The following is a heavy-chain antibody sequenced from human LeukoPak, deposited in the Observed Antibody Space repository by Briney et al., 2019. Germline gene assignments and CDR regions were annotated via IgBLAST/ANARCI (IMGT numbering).Heavy chain of an antibody. J-gene: IGHJ4*02. V-gene: IGHV3-23*01. Sequence: GGSLRLSCVGAGFTFSNYAMAWVRQAPGKGLGWVSGISGSGDRTYYADSVKGRFTISRDNSKNTLYLQMNSLTDDDSAVYYCAKDRIPVAGRQDIWDYWGQGTLVTVSS. D-gene: IGHD6-19*01. CDR3: AKDRIPVAGRQDIWDY. CDR1: GFTFSNYA. CDR2: ISGSGDRT.